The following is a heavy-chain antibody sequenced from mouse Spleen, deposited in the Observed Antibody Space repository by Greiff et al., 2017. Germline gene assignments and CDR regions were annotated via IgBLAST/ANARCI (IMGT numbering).Heavy chain of an antibody. J-gene: IGHJ2*01. CDR3: ARRRSYFDY. D-gene: IGHD1-1*01. Sequence: QVQLQQPGAELVRPGASVKLSCKASGYTFTSYWMNWVKQRPGQGLEWIGVINPGSGGTNYNEKFKGKATLTADKSSSTAYMQLSSLTSDDSAVYFCARRRSYFDYWGQGTTLTVSS. V-gene: IGHV1-54*01. CDR2: INPGSGGT. CDR1: GYTFTSYW.